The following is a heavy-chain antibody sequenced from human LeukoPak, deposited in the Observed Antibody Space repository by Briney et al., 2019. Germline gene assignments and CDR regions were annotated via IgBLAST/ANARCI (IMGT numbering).Heavy chain of an antibody. CDR1: GGTFSSYA. J-gene: IGHJ4*02. D-gene: IGHD7-27*01. CDR3: ARSPTGDYFDY. Sequence: ASVKVSCKASGGTFSSYAISWVRQAPGQGLERMGGIIPIFGTANYAQKFQGRVTITTDESTSTAYMELSSLRSEDTAVYYCARSPTGDYFDYWGQGTLVTVSS. CDR2: IIPIFGTA. V-gene: IGHV1-69*05.